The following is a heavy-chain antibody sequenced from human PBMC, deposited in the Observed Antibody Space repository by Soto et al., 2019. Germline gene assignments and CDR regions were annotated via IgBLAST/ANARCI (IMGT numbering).Heavy chain of an antibody. CDR2: IFYDGST. D-gene: IGHD3-10*01. Sequence: PSETLSLTCTVSGGSISSYYWSWIRQPPGKGLEWIGFIFYDGSTYYSPSLKSRITISVDTSKNQFSLNLSFVTAVDTAIFYCARGSDRGTSFTRWFDPGAQGARVTVS. CDR1: GGSISSYY. V-gene: IGHV4-59*12. J-gene: IGHJ5*02. CDR3: ARGSDRGTSFTRWFDP.